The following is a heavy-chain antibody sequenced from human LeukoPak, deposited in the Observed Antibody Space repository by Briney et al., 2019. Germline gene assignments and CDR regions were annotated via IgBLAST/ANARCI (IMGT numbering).Heavy chain of an antibody. CDR2: IWYDGSNK. D-gene: IGHD3-22*01. CDR1: GFTFSNYG. J-gene: IGHJ6*02. CDR3: ARGNKYYYDSSGYYSLAYYYYYGMDV. Sequence: GGSLRLSCAASGFTFSNYGMHWVRQAPGKGLEWVAVIWYDGSNKYYADSVKGRFTISRDNSKNTLYLQMNSLRAEDTAVYYCARGNKYYYDSSGYYSLAYYYYYGMDVWGQGTTVTVSS. V-gene: IGHV3-33*08.